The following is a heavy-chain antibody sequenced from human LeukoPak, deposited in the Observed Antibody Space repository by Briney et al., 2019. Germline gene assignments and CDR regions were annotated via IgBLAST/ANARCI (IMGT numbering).Heavy chain of an antibody. J-gene: IGHJ6*03. D-gene: IGHD2-15*01. Sequence: SVKVSCKASGGTLNSYVISWVRQAPGQGLEWMGGIIPISGTTNYAQKFQGRVTITADKSTSTAYMELSSLTSEDTAVYYCATLCCGSYYMDVWGKGTTVTVSS. CDR3: ATLCCGSYYMDV. V-gene: IGHV1-69*06. CDR2: IIPISGTT. CDR1: GGTLNSYV.